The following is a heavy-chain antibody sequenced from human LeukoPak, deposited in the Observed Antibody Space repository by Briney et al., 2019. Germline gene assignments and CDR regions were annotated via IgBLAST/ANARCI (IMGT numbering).Heavy chain of an antibody. CDR3: TRPGAKNYYNVPFDF. V-gene: IGHV4-34*01. CDR1: GGSFSGYY. Sequence: SETLSLTCAVYGGSFSGYYWSWIRQPPGKGLEWIGEINHSGSTNYNPSLQSRVSISVDTSKNQFSLKLSSVTAADTAIYYCTRPGAKNYYNVPFDFWGRGTLVTVSS. J-gene: IGHJ4*02. D-gene: IGHD3-10*01. CDR2: INHSGST.